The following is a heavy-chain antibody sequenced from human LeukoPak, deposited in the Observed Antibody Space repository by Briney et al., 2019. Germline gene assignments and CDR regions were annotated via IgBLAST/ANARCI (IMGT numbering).Heavy chain of an antibody. V-gene: IGHV1-69*04. CDR1: GGTFSSYA. CDR2: IIPIFGIA. D-gene: IGHD3-3*01. Sequence: ASVKVSCKASGGTFSSYAISWVRQAPGQGLEWMGRIIPIFGIANYAQKFQGRVRITADKSTSTAYMELSSLRSEDTAVYYCARARRYDFWSGYYYSYFDYWGQGTLVTVSS. J-gene: IGHJ4*02. CDR3: ARARRYDFWSGYYYSYFDY.